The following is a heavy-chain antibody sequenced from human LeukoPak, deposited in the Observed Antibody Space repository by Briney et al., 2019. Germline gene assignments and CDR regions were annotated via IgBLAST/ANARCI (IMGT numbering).Heavy chain of an antibody. CDR3: ARYGGYDYDFWSGYLDY. D-gene: IGHD3-3*01. V-gene: IGHV1-2*02. CDR1: GYTFTGYY. Sequence: GASVKVSCKASGYTFTGYYMHWVRQAPGQGLEWMRWINPNSGGTNYAQKFQGRVTMTRDTSISTAYMELSRLRSDDTAVYYCARYGGYDYDFWSGYLDYWGQGTLVTVSS. J-gene: IGHJ4*02. CDR2: INPNSGGT.